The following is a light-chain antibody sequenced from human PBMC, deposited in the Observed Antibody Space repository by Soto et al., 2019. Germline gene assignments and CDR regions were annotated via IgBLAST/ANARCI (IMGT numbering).Light chain of an antibody. CDR3: QKYNSDHYT. CDR1: QGITKY. CDR2: TAS. J-gene: IGKJ3*01. Sequence: IHMTQSPSSLSASVGGRVTITCRASQGITKYLAWYQQKPGKVPNLLIHTASTLQSGVPSRFSGSGYGTDFTLTISSLQPEDVATYYCQKYNSDHYTFNPGTKVDIK. V-gene: IGKV1-27*01.